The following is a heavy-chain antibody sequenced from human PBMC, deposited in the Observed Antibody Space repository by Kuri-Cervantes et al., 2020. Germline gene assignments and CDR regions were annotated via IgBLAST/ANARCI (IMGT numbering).Heavy chain of an antibody. CDR3: AKDHPSSGCFDY. Sequence: GGSLRLSCAASGFTFSSYWMSWVRQAPGKGLEWVAVIWYDGSNKYYADSVKGRFTISRDNSKNTLYLQMNSLRAEDTAVYYCAKDHPSSGCFDYWGQGTLVTVSS. CDR2: IWYDGSNK. J-gene: IGHJ4*02. CDR1: GFTFSSYW. V-gene: IGHV3-30*02. D-gene: IGHD6-19*01.